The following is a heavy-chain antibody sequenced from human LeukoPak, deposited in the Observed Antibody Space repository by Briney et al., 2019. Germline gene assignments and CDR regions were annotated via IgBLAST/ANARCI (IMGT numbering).Heavy chain of an antibody. Sequence: GGSLRLSCAASGFTFSSNWMHWVRQAPGKGLVWVSRINEDGSTTNYADSVKGRTTIFRDNAKNTLYLQMNSLRAEDTAVYYCVRDLGGRSGHWGQGTLVTVSS. CDR3: VRDLGGRSGH. CDR1: GFTFSSNW. J-gene: IGHJ4*02. CDR2: INEDGSTT. D-gene: IGHD1-26*01. V-gene: IGHV3-74*01.